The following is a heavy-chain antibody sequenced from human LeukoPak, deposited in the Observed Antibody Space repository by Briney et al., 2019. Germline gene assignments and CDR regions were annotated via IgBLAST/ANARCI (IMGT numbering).Heavy chain of an antibody. V-gene: IGHV3-7*01. CDR3: ARVEGDSYGSGTYHRHFDY. Sequence: GGSLRLSCAASGFIFSTYWMTWVRQAPGKGLEWVANIKQDGSEKYYVDSVEGRFTISRNNAENSLYLQMSSLRAEDTAVYYCARVEGDSYGSGTYHRHFDYWGQGTLVTVSS. J-gene: IGHJ4*02. D-gene: IGHD3-10*01. CDR1: GFIFSTYW. CDR2: IKQDGSEK.